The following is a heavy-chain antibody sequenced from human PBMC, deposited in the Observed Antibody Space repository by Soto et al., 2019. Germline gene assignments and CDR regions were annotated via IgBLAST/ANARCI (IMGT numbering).Heavy chain of an antibody. CDR1: GGSISSYY. D-gene: IGHD3-10*01. CDR2: IYYSGST. CDR3: ARDTEGYYGSGSYPWFDP. V-gene: IGHV4-59*01. J-gene: IGHJ5*02. Sequence: SETLSLTCTVSGGSISSYYWSWIRQPPGKGLEWIGYIYYSGSTNYNPSLKSRVTISVDTSKNQFSLKLSSVTAADTAVYYCARDTEGYYGSGSYPWFDPWGPGTLVTVYS.